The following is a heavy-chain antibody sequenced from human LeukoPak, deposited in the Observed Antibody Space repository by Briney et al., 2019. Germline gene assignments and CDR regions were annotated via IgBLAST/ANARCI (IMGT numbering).Heavy chain of an antibody. Sequence: WIRQAPGKGLEWIGRIKSKTDGETTNYAEPVRGRFTISRDDSKSAVYLQMNSLKIEDTAVYYCTTDLGTYYHGSQRLIPIDYWGQGTLVTVSS. D-gene: IGHD3-10*01. CDR2: IKSKTDGETT. V-gene: IGHV3-15*01. J-gene: IGHJ4*02. CDR3: TTDLGTYYHGSQRLIPIDY.